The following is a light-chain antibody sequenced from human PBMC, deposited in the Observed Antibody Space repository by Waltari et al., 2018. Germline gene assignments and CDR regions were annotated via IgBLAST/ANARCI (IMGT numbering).Light chain of an antibody. CDR2: EGT. Sequence: QSALTQPASVSGSPGQSITISSTATSTDVGTYNLVSWYQQHPGKAPKLMIYEGTKRPSGVSNRFSGSKSGNTASLTISGLQAEDEAHYYCCSYAGGRPHVVFGGGTQLTVL. CDR3: CSYAGGRPHVV. V-gene: IGLV2-23*01. CDR1: STDVGTYNL. J-gene: IGLJ2*01.